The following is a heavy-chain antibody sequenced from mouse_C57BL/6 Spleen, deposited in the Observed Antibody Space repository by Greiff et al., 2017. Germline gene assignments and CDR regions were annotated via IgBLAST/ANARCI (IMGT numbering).Heavy chain of an antibody. CDR3: ARHGGKGDYYAMDY. CDR2: IWSDGST. J-gene: IGHJ4*01. V-gene: IGHV2-6-1*01. D-gene: IGHD2-1*01. Sequence: VKLVESGPGLVAPSQSLSITCTVSGFSLTSYGVHWVRQPPGKGLEWLVVIWSDGSTTYNSALKSRLSISKDNSKSQVFLKMNSLQTDDTAMYYCARHGGKGDYYAMDYWGQGTSVTVSS. CDR1: GFSLTSYG.